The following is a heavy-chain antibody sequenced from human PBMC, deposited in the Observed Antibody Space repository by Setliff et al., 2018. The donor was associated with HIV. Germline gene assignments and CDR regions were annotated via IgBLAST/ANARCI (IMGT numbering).Heavy chain of an antibody. V-gene: IGHV4-34*12. CDR2: VIQSGAT. D-gene: IGHD3-3*01. CDR1: GASFNAYF. CDR3: ARSKTFYDFWGGYYTHGAFKI. Sequence: SSETLSLTCAVYGASFNAYFWTWIRQPPGKGLEGIGEVIQSGATNYNPSLKSRLTMSVDTSKNQFSLNLTSVTAADTAVYYCARSKTFYDFWGGYYTHGAFKIWGLGTMVTVSS. J-gene: IGHJ3*02.